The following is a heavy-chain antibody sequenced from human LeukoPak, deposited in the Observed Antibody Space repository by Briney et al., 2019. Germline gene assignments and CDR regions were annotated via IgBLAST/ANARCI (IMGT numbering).Heavy chain of an antibody. Sequence: SVKVSCKASAGTFSSYAISWVRQAPGQGLEWMGGIIPIFGTANYAQKFQGRVTITTDESTSTAYMELSSLRSEDTAVYYCARCGDSTSCYDLDYWGQGTLVTVSS. J-gene: IGHJ4*02. CDR3: ARCGDSTSCYDLDY. V-gene: IGHV1-69*05. CDR1: AGTFSSYA. CDR2: IIPIFGTA. D-gene: IGHD2-2*01.